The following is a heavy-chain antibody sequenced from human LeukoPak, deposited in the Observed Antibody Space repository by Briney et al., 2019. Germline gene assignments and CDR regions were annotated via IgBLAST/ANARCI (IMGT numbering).Heavy chain of an antibody. CDR3: ARVRVGATYDY. V-gene: IGHV3-21*01. CDR2: ISSSSSYI. Sequence: GGSLRLPCAASGFTFSSYSMNWVRQAPGKGLEWVSSISSSSSYIYYADSVKGRFTISRDNAKNSLYLQMNSLRAEDTAVYYCARVRVGATYDYWGQGTLVTVSS. CDR1: GFTFSSYS. J-gene: IGHJ4*02. D-gene: IGHD1-26*01.